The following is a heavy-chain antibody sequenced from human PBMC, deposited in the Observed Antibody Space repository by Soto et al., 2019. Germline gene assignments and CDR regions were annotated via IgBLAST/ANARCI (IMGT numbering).Heavy chain of an antibody. D-gene: IGHD1-1*01. V-gene: IGHV4-34*01. CDR1: GGSVNSGNYY. Sequence: QVQLQQWGAGLLKPSETLTLTCAVFGGSVNSGNYYWSWMRQPPGKGLERIGDMSHSSGTHFNPSLKSRVTISVDTSKNQFALKMSSVTAAGTALYYCARVERGTATTVVDAFDIWGPGTMVTVSS. J-gene: IGHJ3*02. CDR2: MSHSSGT. CDR3: ARVERGTATTVVDAFDI.